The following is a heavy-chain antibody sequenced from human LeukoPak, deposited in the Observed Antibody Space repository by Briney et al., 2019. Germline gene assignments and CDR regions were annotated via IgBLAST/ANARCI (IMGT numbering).Heavy chain of an antibody. CDR3: ARGMTTVVPWFDP. CDR2: ISGSSNYI. CDR1: GFTFSSYT. Sequence: GGSLRLSCAASGFTFSSYTMNWVRQAPGKGLEWVSSISGSSNYIYYADSVKGRFTISRDNAKNSLYLQMNSLRGEDTAVYYCARGMTTVVPWFDPWGQGTLVTVSS. J-gene: IGHJ5*02. D-gene: IGHD4-23*01. V-gene: IGHV3-21*01.